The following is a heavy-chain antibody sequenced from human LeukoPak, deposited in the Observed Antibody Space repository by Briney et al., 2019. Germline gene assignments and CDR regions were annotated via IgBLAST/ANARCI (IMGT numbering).Heavy chain of an antibody. Sequence: GGSLRLSCVVSGLTFSSYAMSWVRQAPGKGLDWVSAISACGGSTYYADSVKGRFTISRDNSKNTVYLQLNSLRGEDTAIYYCAPNWNLDYWGQGSLVTVSS. D-gene: IGHD1-1*01. J-gene: IGHJ4*02. V-gene: IGHV3-23*01. CDR2: ISACGGST. CDR1: GLTFSSYA. CDR3: APNWNLDY.